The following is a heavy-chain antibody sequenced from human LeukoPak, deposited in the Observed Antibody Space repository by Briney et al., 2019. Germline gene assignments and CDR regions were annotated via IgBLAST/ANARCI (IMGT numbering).Heavy chain of an antibody. J-gene: IGHJ4*02. V-gene: IGHV3-23*01. D-gene: IGHD3-10*01. CDR3: AKDSGSSVAASGSLDY. Sequence: GGSLKLSCAASGFTFSSYAMSWVRQAPGKGLEWVSAISGSGGSTYYADSVKGRFTISRDNSKNTLYLQMNSLRAGDTAVYYCAKDSGSSVAASGSLDYWGQGTLVTVSS. CDR1: GFTFSSYA. CDR2: ISGSGGST.